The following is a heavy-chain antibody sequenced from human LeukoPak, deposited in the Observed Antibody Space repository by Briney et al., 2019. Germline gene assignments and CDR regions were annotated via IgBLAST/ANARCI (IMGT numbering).Heavy chain of an antibody. CDR2: ISGSGGST. CDR1: GFTFSSYG. D-gene: IGHD1-26*01. J-gene: IGHJ4*02. V-gene: IGHV3-23*01. Sequence: GGSLRLSCAASGFTFSSYGMSWVRQAPGKGLEWVSAISGSGGSTYYADSVKGRFTISRDNSKNTLYLQMNSLRAEDTAVYYCAKCPRERLLALRSPRVGYFDYWGQGTLVTVSS. CDR3: AKCPRERLLALRSPRVGYFDY.